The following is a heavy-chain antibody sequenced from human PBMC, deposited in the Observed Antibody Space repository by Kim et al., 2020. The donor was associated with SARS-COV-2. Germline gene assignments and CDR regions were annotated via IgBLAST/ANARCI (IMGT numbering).Heavy chain of an antibody. Sequence: SETLSLTCGVYGGSLSGYSWSWLRQPPGKGLEWIGEIVHDGSTNYNPSLKSPFTISVDMLNNQLSMKLSSVTAADTGLYYCARVSGYCTGGNCRVDFWGQGTLVTVSS. CDR1: GGSLSGYS. CDR2: IVHDGST. D-gene: IGHD2-8*02. CDR3: ARVSGYCTGGNCRVDF. V-gene: IGHV4-34*12. J-gene: IGHJ4*02.